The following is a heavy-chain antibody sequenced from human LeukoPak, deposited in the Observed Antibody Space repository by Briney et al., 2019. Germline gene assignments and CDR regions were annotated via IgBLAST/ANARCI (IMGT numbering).Heavy chain of an antibody. J-gene: IGHJ4*02. D-gene: IGHD2/OR15-2a*01. Sequence: ASVKVSCKASGYTFTRYAMHWVRQAPGQRLEWMGWINAGNGNTKYSQKFQGRVTITRDTSANTAYMELSSLRSEDTAVFYCSREALGVATFSFDYWGQGTLVTVSS. CDR1: GYTFTRYA. CDR2: INAGNGNT. V-gene: IGHV1-3*01. CDR3: SREALGVATFSFDY.